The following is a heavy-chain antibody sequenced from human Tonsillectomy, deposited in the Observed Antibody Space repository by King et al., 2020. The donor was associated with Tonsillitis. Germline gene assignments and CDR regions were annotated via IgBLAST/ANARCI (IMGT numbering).Heavy chain of an antibody. CDR1: GFTFKNYN. V-gene: IGHV3-21*06. CDR3: ARPILAFIPAAQQYYDYVMDV. Sequence: VQLVESGGGLVKPGGSLRLSCVASGFTFKNYNMNWVRQAPGKGLEWVSSISSSSNDIQYADSVKGRFTVSRDNAKHSLFLQMNSLRAEDTAVYYCARPILAFIPAAQQYYDYVMDVWGQGTTVTVSS. D-gene: IGHD2-2*01. J-gene: IGHJ6*02. CDR2: ISSSSNDI.